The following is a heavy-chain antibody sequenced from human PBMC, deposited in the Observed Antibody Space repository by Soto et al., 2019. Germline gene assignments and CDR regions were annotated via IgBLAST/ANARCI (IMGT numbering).Heavy chain of an antibody. D-gene: IGHD6-13*01. J-gene: IGHJ6*02. CDR2: ISAYNGNT. CDR1: GYTFTSYG. V-gene: IGHV1-18*04. CDR3: AREGGGKQQGFYYYYGMDV. Sequence: GASVKVSCKASGYTFTSYGISWVRQAPGQGLEWMGWISAYNGNTNYAQKLQGRVTMTTDTSTSTAYMELRSLRSDDTAVYYCAREGGGKQQGFYYYYGMDVWGQGTTVTVSS.